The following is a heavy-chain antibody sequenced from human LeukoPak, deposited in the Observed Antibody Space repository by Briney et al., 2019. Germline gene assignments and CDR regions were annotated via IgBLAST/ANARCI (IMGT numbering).Heavy chain of an antibody. Sequence: GGSLRLSCAASGFSFSSYGMHWVRQAPGKGLEWVAFIRYDGSHKYYADSVKGRFTISRDNSKNTLYLQMNSLRAEDTAVYYCARDPGGAAAAFDYWGQGTLVTVSS. CDR2: IRYDGSHK. J-gene: IGHJ4*02. V-gene: IGHV3-30*02. D-gene: IGHD6-13*01. CDR3: ARDPGGAAAAFDY. CDR1: GFSFSSYG.